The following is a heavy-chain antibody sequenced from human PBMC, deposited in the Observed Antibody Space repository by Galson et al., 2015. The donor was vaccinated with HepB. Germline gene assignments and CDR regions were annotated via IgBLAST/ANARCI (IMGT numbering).Heavy chain of an antibody. J-gene: IGHJ4*02. D-gene: IGHD6-13*01. CDR1: GGTFSSYA. CDR2: IIPIFGTA. Sequence: SVTVSCKASGGTFSSYAISWVRQAPGQGLEWMGGIIPIFGTANYAQKFQGRVTITADKSTSTAYMELSSLRSEDTAVYYCARARVDSSPLVWWGQGTLVTVSS. V-gene: IGHV1-69*06. CDR3: ARARVDSSPLVW.